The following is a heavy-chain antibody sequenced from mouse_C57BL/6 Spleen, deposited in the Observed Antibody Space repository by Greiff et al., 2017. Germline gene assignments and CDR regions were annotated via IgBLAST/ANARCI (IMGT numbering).Heavy chain of an antibody. J-gene: IGHJ2*01. CDR3: ARRDTTVVDFDY. Sequence: VQLQQSGPELVKPGASVKISCKASGYAFSSSWMNWVKQRPGKGLEWIGRIYPGDGDTNYNGKFKGKATLTADKSSSTAYMQLSSLTSEDSAVYFCARRDTTVVDFDYWGQGTTLTVSS. CDR1: GYAFSSSW. D-gene: IGHD1-1*01. CDR2: IYPGDGDT. V-gene: IGHV1-82*01.